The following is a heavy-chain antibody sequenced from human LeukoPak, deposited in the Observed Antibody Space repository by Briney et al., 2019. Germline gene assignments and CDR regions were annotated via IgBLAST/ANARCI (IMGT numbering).Heavy chain of an antibody. CDR1: GGSFSGYY. CDR2: INHSGST. Sequence: NPSETLSLTCAVYGGSFSGYYWSWIRQPPGKGLEWIGEINHSGSTNYNPSLKSRVTISVDTSKNQFSLKLSSVTAADTAVYYCARKRLSYCGGDCYSGWFDPWGQGSLVTVSS. CDR3: ARKRLSYCGGDCYSGWFDP. V-gene: IGHV4-34*01. D-gene: IGHD2-21*02. J-gene: IGHJ5*02.